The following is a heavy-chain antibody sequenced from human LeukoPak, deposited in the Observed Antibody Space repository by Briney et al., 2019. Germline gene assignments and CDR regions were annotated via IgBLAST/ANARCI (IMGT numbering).Heavy chain of an antibody. V-gene: IGHV4-59*11. CDR3: ARDTGYSSGWRAYFDY. J-gene: IGHJ4*02. CDR1: GGSISSHF. CDR2: IYYSGST. D-gene: IGHD6-19*01. Sequence: PSETLSLTCTVSGGSISSHFWSWIRQPPGKGLEWIGYIYYSGSTNYNPSLKSRVTISVDTSKNQFSLKLSSVTAADTAVYYCARDTGYSSGWRAYFDYWGQGTLVTVSS.